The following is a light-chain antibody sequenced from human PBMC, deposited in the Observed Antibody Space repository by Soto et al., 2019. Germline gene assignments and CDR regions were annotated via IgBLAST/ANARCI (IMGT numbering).Light chain of an antibody. J-gene: IGKJ2*01. CDR1: QSLSSSY. Sequence: EIVLTQSPGTLSLSPGERATLSCRASQSLSSSYLAWYQQKPGQAPRLLIYGASSRATGIPDRFSGSRSGTGFPRTISRLEPEDFAVYYCQQYGGSPPYTFGQGTKVEIK. CDR2: GAS. V-gene: IGKV3-20*01. CDR3: QQYGGSPPYT.